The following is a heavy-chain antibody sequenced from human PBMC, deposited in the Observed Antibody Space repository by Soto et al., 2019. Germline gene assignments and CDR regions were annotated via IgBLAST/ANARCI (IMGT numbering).Heavy chain of an antibody. Sequence: GGSLRLSCAASGFTFSTYSMNWVRQAQGKGLEWVSYISSSSSTIFYTDSVKGRFTVSRDNAKNSLYLQMNSLRAEDTAVYYCATPTYYYDSSAPPAYWVQGTLVTVSS. CDR3: ATPTYYYDSSAPPAY. D-gene: IGHD3-22*01. CDR2: ISSSSSTI. V-gene: IGHV3-48*01. CDR1: GFTFSTYS. J-gene: IGHJ4*02.